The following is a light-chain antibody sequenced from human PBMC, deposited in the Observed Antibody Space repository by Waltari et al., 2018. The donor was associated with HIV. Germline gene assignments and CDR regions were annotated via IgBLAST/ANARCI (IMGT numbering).Light chain of an antibody. V-gene: IGKV1-6*02. CDR3: LQDHNYPLT. CDR2: AAS. Sequence: AIQVTQSPSPLSASVGDRGTITCRASQDIATDLGWYQHPPGKAPKLLIYAASHLQTGVPSRFRGSGSGTDFTLTISSLQPEDFATYYCLQDHNYPLTFGPGTRVDF. CDR1: QDIATD. J-gene: IGKJ3*01.